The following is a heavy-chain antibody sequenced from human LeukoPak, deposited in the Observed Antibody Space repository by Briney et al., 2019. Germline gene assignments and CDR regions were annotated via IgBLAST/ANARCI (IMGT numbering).Heavy chain of an antibody. CDR3: ARDRPQWLGRAFDI. J-gene: IGHJ3*02. D-gene: IGHD3-22*01. V-gene: IGHV4-30-4*01. CDR2: IYYSGST. Sequence: SEALSLTCTVSGGSISSGDYYWSWIRQPPGKGLEWIGYIYYSGSTYHNPSLKSRVTISVDTSKNQFSLKLSSVTAADTAVYYCARDRPQWLGRAFDIWGQGTMVTVSS. CDR1: GGSISSGDYY.